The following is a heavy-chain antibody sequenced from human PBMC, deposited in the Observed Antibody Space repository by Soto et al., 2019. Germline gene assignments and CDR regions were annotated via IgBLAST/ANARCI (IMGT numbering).Heavy chain of an antibody. CDR1: GDSVSSNSSA. D-gene: IGHD6-19*01. CDR2: TYYRSRLYN. Sequence: SQTLSLTCAISGDSVSSNSSAWNCISQCPSRGLEWLGRTYYRSRLYNDYALSVKSRITINPGTSKNQFSLHLNSVTPEDTAVYYCARLHSSGGGDFDYWGQGTLVTVSS. J-gene: IGHJ4*02. V-gene: IGHV6-1*01. CDR3: ARLHSSGGGDFDY.